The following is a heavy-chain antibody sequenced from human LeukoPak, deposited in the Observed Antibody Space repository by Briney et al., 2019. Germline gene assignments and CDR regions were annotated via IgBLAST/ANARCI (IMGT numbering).Heavy chain of an antibody. D-gene: IGHD4-17*01. J-gene: IGHJ3*01. CDR3: ARSGLTTVTRAAFDV. V-gene: IGHV1-2*02. CDR1: GYTFTGYY. Sequence: ASVKVSCKASGYTFTGYYMHWVRQAPGQGLEWMGWINPNSGGTNYAQKFQGRVTMTTDTSTSTSYMELRSLTSDDTAIYYCARSGLTTVTRAAFDVWGQGTMVTVSS. CDR2: INPNSGGT.